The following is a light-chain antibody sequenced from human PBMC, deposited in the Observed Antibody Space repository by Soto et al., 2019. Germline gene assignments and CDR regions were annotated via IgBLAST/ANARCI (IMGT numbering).Light chain of an antibody. Sequence: QSVLTQPPSASGTPGQRVTISCSGSFSNIGSNPVNWYQQLPGAAPKLLIHSSNQRPSGVSDRFSGSKSGTSSFLAISGLQSEDEADYYCVAWDDNLSGSFVFGTGTKSPS. CDR2: SSN. J-gene: IGLJ1*01. CDR3: VAWDDNLSGSFV. CDR1: FSNIGSNP. V-gene: IGLV1-44*01.